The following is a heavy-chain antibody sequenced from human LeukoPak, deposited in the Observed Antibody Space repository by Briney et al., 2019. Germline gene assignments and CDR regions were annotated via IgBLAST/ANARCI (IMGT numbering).Heavy chain of an antibody. D-gene: IGHD3-22*01. Sequence: GDSLRLSCAASGFTFSSYVMSWVRQAPGKGLEWVSAISGSGGSTYYADSVKGRFTISRDNSKNTLYLQMNSLRAEDTAVYFCAKAALYYDSSGYDSWGQGTLVTVSS. CDR3: AKAALYYDSSGYDS. CDR2: ISGSGGST. V-gene: IGHV3-23*01. CDR1: GFTFSSYV. J-gene: IGHJ4*02.